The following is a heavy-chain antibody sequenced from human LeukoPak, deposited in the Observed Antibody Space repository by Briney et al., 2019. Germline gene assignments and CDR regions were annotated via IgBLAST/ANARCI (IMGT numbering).Heavy chain of an antibody. CDR3: ASVGIAVAPSDAFDI. J-gene: IGHJ3*02. CDR2: INSDGSST. Sequence: GGSLRLPCAASGFTFSSYWMHWVRQAPGKGLVWVSRINSDGSSTSYADSVKGRFTISRDNAKNTLYLQMNSLRAEDTAVYYCASVGIAVAPSDAFDIWGQGTMVTVSS. CDR1: GFTFSSYW. V-gene: IGHV3-74*01. D-gene: IGHD6-19*01.